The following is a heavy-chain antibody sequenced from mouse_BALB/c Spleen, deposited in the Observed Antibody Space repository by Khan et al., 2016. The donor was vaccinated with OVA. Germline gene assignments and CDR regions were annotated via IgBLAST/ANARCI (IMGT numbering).Heavy chain of an antibody. CDR1: GFSLTSYG. Sequence: VQLQESGPGLVAPSQSLSITCTVSGFSLTSYGVSWVRQPPGKGLEWLGVMWGDGNTNYHSALRSRLSISKDNSKSQVFLKMNSLQTDDTATYYCAKQNHVTLYAVDYWGQVTSVTVSS. V-gene: IGHV2-3*01. D-gene: IGHD2-12*01. J-gene: IGHJ4*01. CDR2: MWGDGNT. CDR3: AKQNHVTLYAVDY.